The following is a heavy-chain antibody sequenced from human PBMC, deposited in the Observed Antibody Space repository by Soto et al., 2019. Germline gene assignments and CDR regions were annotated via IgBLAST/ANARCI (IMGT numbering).Heavy chain of an antibody. D-gene: IGHD3-3*01. J-gene: IGHJ6*03. CDR1: GYTFTSYA. CDR2: INAGNGNT. CDR3: ARERRFILPHYYYYMDV. Sequence: ASVKVSCKASGYTFTSYAIHWVRQAPGQRLEWMGWINAGNGNTKYSQKFQGRVTITRDTSASTAYMELSSLRSEDTAVYYCARERRFILPHYYYYMDVWGKGTTVTVSS. V-gene: IGHV1-3*01.